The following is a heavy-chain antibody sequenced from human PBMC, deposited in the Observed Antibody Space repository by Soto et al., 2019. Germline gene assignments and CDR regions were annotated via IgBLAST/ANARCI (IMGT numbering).Heavy chain of an antibody. CDR2: IYYSGST. CDR1: GGSLSRSCFF. D-gene: IGHD6-19*01. Sequence: SETLSLPCTVSGGSLSRSCFFWGRIRQPPGKGLEWIGSIYYSGSTYYNPSLKSRVTISVDTSKNQFSLKLSSVTAADTAVYYCARHLEPFISVAGGYYYYVIAVWGQGTTVTGS. J-gene: IGHJ6*02. V-gene: IGHV4-39*01. CDR3: ARHLEPFISVAGGYYYYVIAV.